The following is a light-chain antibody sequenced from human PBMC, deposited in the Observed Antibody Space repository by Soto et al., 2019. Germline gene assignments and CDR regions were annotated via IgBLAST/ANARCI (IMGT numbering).Light chain of an antibody. Sequence: EIVMTQSPATLSVSPGERATLSCRASQSVSSNLAWYQQKPGQAPRLLIYGASTRATGIPARLSGSGSGTEFTLSISSMRSESFAVYYFQQYNSLTALGQGTRLETK. CDR2: GAS. CDR1: QSVSSN. J-gene: IGKJ5*01. V-gene: IGKV3-15*01. CDR3: QQYNSLTA.